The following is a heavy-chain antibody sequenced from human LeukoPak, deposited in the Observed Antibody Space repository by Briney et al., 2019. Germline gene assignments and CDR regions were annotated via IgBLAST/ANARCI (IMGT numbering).Heavy chain of an antibody. J-gene: IGHJ6*02. CDR2: INPSGGST. Sequence: ASVKVSCKASGYTFTSYYMHWVRQAPGQGLEWMGIINPSGGSTSYAQKFQGRATMTRDTSTSTVYMELSSLRSEDTAVYYCAREYSSGWYIYGMDVWGQGTTVTVSS. CDR3: AREYSSGWYIYGMDV. V-gene: IGHV1-46*01. D-gene: IGHD6-19*01. CDR1: GYTFTSYY.